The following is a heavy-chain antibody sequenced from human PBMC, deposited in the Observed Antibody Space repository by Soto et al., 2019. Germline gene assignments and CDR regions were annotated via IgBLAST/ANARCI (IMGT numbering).Heavy chain of an antibody. Sequence: QVQLVQSGAEVKKPGSSVKVSCKTSGGTFSTSAISWVRQAPGQGLEWVGGLMPVFPTPDKAQNFQVRVTITADESTTTAYLELTSLRAADTAVYYFSRDKDGLQLGGNYYYILDLWGQWTAITVSS. CDR3: SRDKDGLQLGGNYYYILDL. D-gene: IGHD1-1*01. V-gene: IGHV1-69*12. J-gene: IGHJ6*02. CDR2: LMPVFPTP. CDR1: GGTFSTSA.